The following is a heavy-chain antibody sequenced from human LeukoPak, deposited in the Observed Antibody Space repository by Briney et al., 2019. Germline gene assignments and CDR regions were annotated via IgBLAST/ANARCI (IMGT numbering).Heavy chain of an antibody. J-gene: IGHJ4*02. D-gene: IGHD6-19*01. V-gene: IGHV4-34*01. CDR2: INHSGST. CDR3: ARTSGSGWAG. CDR1: GGSFSGYY. Sequence: IPSETLSLTCAVYGGSFSGYYWSWIRQPPGKGLEWIGEINHSGSTNYNPSLKSRVTISVDTSKNQFSLKLSSVTAADTAVYYCARTSGSGWAGWGQGTLVTVSS.